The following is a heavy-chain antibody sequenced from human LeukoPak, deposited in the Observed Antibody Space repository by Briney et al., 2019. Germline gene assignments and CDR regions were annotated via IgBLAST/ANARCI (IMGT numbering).Heavy chain of an antibody. D-gene: IGHD1-26*01. J-gene: IGHJ4*02. Sequence: GGSLRLSCAASGFTFSSYWMSWARQAPGKGLEWVANIKQDGSEKYYVDSVKGRFTISRDNAKNSLYLQMNSLRAEDTALYYCARDKDVGATLFDYWGQGTLVTVSS. CDR2: IKQDGSEK. V-gene: IGHV3-7*01. CDR3: ARDKDVGATLFDY. CDR1: GFTFSSYW.